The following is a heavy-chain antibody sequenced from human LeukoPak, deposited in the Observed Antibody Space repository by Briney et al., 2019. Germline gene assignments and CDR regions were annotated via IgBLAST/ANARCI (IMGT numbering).Heavy chain of an antibody. CDR1: GFTFSTYA. CDR2: ISNNGGST. Sequence: PGGSLRLSCSASGFTFSTYAMHWVRQASGKGLEYVSGISNNGGSTYYADSVKGRFTISRDNSKNTLYLQMSSLRPEDTAAYYCTRPGSGSYYNPAYWGQGTLVTVSS. J-gene: IGHJ4*02. D-gene: IGHD3-10*01. V-gene: IGHV3-64D*09. CDR3: TRPGSGSYYNPAY.